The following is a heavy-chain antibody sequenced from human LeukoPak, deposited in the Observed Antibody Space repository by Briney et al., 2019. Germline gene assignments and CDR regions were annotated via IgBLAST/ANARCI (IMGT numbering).Heavy chain of an antibody. CDR2: ISSSSSYI. CDR1: GFTFSSYS. D-gene: IGHD2-2*01. V-gene: IGHV3-21*01. Sequence: GGSLRLSCAASGFTFSSYSMNWVRQAPGKGLEWVSSISSSSSYIYYADSVKGRFTISRDNAKNSLYLQMNSLRAEDTAVYYCARDPDIVVVPAATTHLGFDRWGQGTLVTVSS. CDR3: ARDPDIVVVPAATTHLGFDR. J-gene: IGHJ5*02.